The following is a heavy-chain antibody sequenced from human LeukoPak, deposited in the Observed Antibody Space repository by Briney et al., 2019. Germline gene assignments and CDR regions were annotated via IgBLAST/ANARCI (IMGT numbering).Heavy chain of an antibody. CDR2: IYYSGST. V-gene: IGHV4-31*03. J-gene: IGHJ6*03. CDR1: GGSLSSGGYY. CDR3: ASGYCSSTSCPTYYYYYYMDV. Sequence: SETLFLTCTVPGGSLSSGGYYWSWISQPPGKGMEWIGYIYYSGSTYYNPSLKSRVTISVDTSKNQFSLKLRSVTAADTAVYYCASGYCSSTSCPTYYYYYYMDVWGKGTTVTVSS. D-gene: IGHD2-2*01.